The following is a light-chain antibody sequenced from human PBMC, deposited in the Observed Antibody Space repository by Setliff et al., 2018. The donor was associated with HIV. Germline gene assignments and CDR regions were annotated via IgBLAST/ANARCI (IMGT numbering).Light chain of an antibody. Sequence: QSALTQPASVSGPPGQSITISCTGTTSDIGAFNFVSWYQQHPGKAPKLIIYEVNYRPSGVSTRFSGSNSGNTASLTISGLQAEDEADYYCNSYRSRSTYVFGTGTKVTVL. V-gene: IGLV2-14*01. J-gene: IGLJ1*01. CDR3: NSYRSRSTYV. CDR2: EVN. CDR1: TSDIGAFNF.